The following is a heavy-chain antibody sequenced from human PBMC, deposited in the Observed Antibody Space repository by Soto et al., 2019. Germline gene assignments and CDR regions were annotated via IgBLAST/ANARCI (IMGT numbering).Heavy chain of an antibody. D-gene: IGHD4-17*01. Sequence: EVQLVESGGGLVKPGGSLRLSCAASGFTFRSYSMNWVRQAPGKGLEWVSSISSSSSYIYYADSVKGRFTISRDNAKNSLYLQMNSLRAGYTAVYYCARANDYGDNYMDVWGKGTTVTVSS. J-gene: IGHJ6*03. CDR3: ARANDYGDNYMDV. CDR2: ISSSSSYI. CDR1: GFTFRSYS. V-gene: IGHV3-21*01.